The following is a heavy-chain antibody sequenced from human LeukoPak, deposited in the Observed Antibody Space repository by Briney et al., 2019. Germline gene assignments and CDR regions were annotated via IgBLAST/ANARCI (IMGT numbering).Heavy chain of an antibody. Sequence: PGGSLRLSCAASGFTFSSYWMSWVRQAPGKGLEWVANIKQDGSEKYYVDSVNGRFTISRDNAKNTLYLQMNSLRGEDTAVYYCARDMLFGESVYNWFDPWGQGTLVTVSS. J-gene: IGHJ5*02. CDR3: ARDMLFGESVYNWFDP. V-gene: IGHV3-7*03. CDR2: IKQDGSEK. CDR1: GFTFSSYW. D-gene: IGHD3/OR15-3a*01.